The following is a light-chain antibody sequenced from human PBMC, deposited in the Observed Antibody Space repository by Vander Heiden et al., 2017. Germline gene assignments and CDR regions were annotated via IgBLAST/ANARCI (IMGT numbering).Light chain of an antibody. CDR2: GVT. J-gene: IGLJ1*01. CDR3: SSYTSSSTRV. V-gene: IGLV2-14*01. CDR1: SSAVGAYNV. Sequence: QSALTQPASVPGPPGQSITTSCPATSSAVGAYNVGSWYQQHPGKAPKVLMYGVTNRPSGVSNRVSVSMSGNTASLTISGLQADDEADYYCSSYTSSSTRVFGSGTKVTVL.